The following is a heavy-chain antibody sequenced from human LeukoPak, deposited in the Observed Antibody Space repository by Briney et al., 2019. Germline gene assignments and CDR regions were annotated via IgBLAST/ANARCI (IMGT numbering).Heavy chain of an antibody. CDR3: AKGSYCASSGSFYFDY. CDR2: ISGSGDNT. D-gene: IGHD3-22*01. Sequence: GGSLRLSCAASGFTFSSYAMSWVRQAPGKGLEWVSGISGSGDNTYYADSVKGRFTISRDNSKNTLYVQVNSLGTEDTAAYYCAKGSYCASSGSFYFDYWGQGTLVTVSS. J-gene: IGHJ4*02. CDR1: GFTFSSYA. V-gene: IGHV3-23*01.